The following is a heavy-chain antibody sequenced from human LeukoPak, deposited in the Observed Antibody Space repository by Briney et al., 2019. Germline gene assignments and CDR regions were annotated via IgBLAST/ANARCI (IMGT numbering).Heavy chain of an antibody. D-gene: IGHD3/OR15-3a*01. J-gene: IGHJ4*02. Sequence: PGGSLRLSCAAAGFAFSTYWMTWVRQAPGKGLEWVANINLDGTEEPYVDSSLKGRFTISRDNAKNSLYLQMTSLRVEDTAVYYCASGRHDFLHWGQGTLVTVSS. CDR3: ASGRHDFLH. CDR1: GFAFSTYW. CDR2: INLDGTEE. V-gene: IGHV3-7*01.